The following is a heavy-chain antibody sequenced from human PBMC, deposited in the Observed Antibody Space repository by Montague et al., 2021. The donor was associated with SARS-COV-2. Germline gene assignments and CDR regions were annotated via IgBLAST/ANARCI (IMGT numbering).Heavy chain of an antibody. CDR1: GFTFSSYA. V-gene: IGHV3-30*04. CDR3: ARASGGSYYYGMDV. CDR2: ISYDGSNK. Sequence: SLRLSCAASGFTFSSYAMHWVRQAPGKGLEWVAVISYDGSNKYYADSVKGRFTISRDNSKNTLYLQMNSLRAEDTAVYYCARASGGSYYYGMDVWGQGTTVTVSS. J-gene: IGHJ6*02. D-gene: IGHD2-15*01.